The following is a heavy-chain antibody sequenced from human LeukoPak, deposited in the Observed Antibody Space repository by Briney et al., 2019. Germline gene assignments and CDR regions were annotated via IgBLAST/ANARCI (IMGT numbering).Heavy chain of an antibody. D-gene: IGHD3-22*01. CDR1: GGSISSYY. J-gene: IGHJ4*02. CDR3: ARDTYYYDSSGYYRYYFDY. CDR2: IYYSGST. Sequence: SETLSLTCTVSGGSISSYYWSWIRQPPGKGLEWIGYIYYSGSTNYNPSLKSRVTMSVDTSKNQFSLKLSSVTAADTAVYYCARDTYYYDSSGYYRYYFDYWGQGTLVTVSS. V-gene: IGHV4-59*12.